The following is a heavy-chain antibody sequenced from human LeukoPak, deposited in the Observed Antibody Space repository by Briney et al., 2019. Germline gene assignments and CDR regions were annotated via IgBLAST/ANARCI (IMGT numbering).Heavy chain of an antibody. CDR3: ARHDCSGGSCYLDY. Sequence: GGSLRLSCAASGFTFSSYGMHWVRQAPGKGLEWVAVIWHDGSNKYYADSVKGRFTISRDNSKNTLYLQMNSLRAEDTAVYYCARHDCSGGSCYLDYWGQGTLVTVSS. D-gene: IGHD2-15*01. CDR2: IWHDGSNK. J-gene: IGHJ4*02. CDR1: GFTFSSYG. V-gene: IGHV3-33*01.